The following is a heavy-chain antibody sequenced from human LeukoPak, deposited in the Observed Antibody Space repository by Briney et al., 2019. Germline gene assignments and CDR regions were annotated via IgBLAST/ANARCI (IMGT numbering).Heavy chain of an antibody. CDR2: IKQDGSEK. CDR3: ARNITSYSGSS. CDR1: GFIFSNYW. V-gene: IGHV3-7*01. D-gene: IGHD1-26*01. J-gene: IGHJ5*02. Sequence: GGSLRLSCAASGFIFSNYWMSWVRQAPGKGLEWVANIKQDGSEKSYVDSVKGRFTISRDNAKNSLYLQTNSLRAEDTAVYYCARNITSYSGSSWGQGTLVTVSS.